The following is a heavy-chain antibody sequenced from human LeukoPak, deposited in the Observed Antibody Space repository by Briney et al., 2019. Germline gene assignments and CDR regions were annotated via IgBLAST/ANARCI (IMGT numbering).Heavy chain of an antibody. J-gene: IGHJ3*02. CDR3: ARRSYYDSSGYYPHSAFDI. Sequence: GESLKISCKGSGYSFTSYWIGWVRQMPGKGLEWMGIIYPGDSDTRYSPSSQGQVTISADKSISTAYLQWSSLKASDTAMYYCARRSYYDSSGYYPHSAFDIWGQGTMVTVSS. D-gene: IGHD3-22*01. V-gene: IGHV5-51*01. CDR1: GYSFTSYW. CDR2: IYPGDSDT.